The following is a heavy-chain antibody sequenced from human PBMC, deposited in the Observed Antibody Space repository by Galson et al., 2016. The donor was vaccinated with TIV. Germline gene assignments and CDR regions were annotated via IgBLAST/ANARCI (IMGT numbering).Heavy chain of an antibody. J-gene: IGHJ3*02. CDR2: IWLGGSLI. V-gene: IGHV5-51*01. D-gene: IGHD4-17*01. Sequence: QSGAEVKKPGESLKISCKGSGYNFASSRIVWVRQMPGKGLEWMGIIWLGGSLIRYKPSFQGQVTISADKSINIVYLEWSSLKASDTATYYCARQNDYGDYRGDAFDIWGQGTLVTVSS. CDR1: GYNFASSR. CDR3: ARQNDYGDYRGDAFDI.